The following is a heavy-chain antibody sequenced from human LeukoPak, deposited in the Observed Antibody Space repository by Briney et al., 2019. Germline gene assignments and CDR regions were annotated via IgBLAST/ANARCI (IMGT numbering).Heavy chain of an antibody. CDR1: GFTFDDYG. J-gene: IGHJ4*02. CDR3: ARGGIWYPDY. D-gene: IGHD2/OR15-2a*01. V-gene: IGHV3-20*04. Sequence: PGGSLRPSCAASGFTFDDYGMIWVRQATRKGMEWVSRINWNGGDTRYADSVKGRFTISRDNAKNSLYLQMNSLRGEDTAFYYCARGGIWYPDYWGQGTLVTVSS. CDR2: INWNGGDT.